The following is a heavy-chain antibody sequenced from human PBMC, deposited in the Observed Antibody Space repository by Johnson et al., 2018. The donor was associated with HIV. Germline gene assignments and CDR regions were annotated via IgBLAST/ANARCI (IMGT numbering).Heavy chain of an antibody. Sequence: VQLVESGGGLIQPGGSLRLSCAASGFTVSSNYMSWVRQAPGKGLEWVSVIYSGGSTYYADSVKGRFTISRDNSKNTLYLQINSLRAEDTAVYYCARDRAVPDDGYNDYAFDIWGQGTMVTVSS. CDR3: ARDRAVPDDGYNDYAFDI. J-gene: IGHJ3*02. V-gene: IGHV3-53*01. CDR2: IYSGGST. CDR1: GFTVSSNY. D-gene: IGHD5-24*01.